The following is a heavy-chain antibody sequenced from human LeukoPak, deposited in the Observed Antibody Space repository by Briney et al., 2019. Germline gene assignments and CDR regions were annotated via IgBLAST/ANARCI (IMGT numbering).Heavy chain of an antibody. CDR1: GGSFSGYY. CDR3: AREEDY. CDR2: INHSGST. V-gene: IGHV4-34*01. J-gene: IGHJ4*02. Sequence: SETLSLTCAVYGGSFSGYYWSWIRQPPGKGLEWIGEINHSGSTNYNPSLKSRVTMSVDTSKNQFSLKLSSVTAADTAVYYCAREEDYWGQGTLVTVSS.